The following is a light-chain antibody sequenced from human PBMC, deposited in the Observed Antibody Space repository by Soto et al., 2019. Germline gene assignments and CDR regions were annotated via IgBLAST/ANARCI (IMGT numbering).Light chain of an antibody. Sequence: QSVLTQPASVSGSPGQSITISCTGTSSDVGGYNYVSWYQQYPGKAPKLIISDVSNRPSGVSIRFSGSKSGNTASLTISGLQAEDEADYYCSSYTSISTHVFGTGTKLTVL. J-gene: IGLJ1*01. CDR3: SSYTSISTHV. CDR2: DVS. V-gene: IGLV2-14*01. CDR1: SSDVGGYNY.